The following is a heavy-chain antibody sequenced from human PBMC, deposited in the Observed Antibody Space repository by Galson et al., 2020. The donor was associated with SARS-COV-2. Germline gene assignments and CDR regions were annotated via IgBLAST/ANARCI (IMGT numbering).Heavy chain of an antibody. D-gene: IGHD3-22*01. CDR3: TRVGSYYYDSSGYHTFDY. CDR2: IRSKAYGGTT. V-gene: IGHV3-49*03. Sequence: GGSLRLSCTASGFTFGDYAMSWFRQAPGKGLEWVGFIRSKAYGGTTEYAASVKGRFTISRDDSKSIAYLQMNSLKTEDTAVYYCTRVGSYYYDSSGYHTFDYWGQGTLVTVSS. CDR1: GFTFGDYA. J-gene: IGHJ4*02.